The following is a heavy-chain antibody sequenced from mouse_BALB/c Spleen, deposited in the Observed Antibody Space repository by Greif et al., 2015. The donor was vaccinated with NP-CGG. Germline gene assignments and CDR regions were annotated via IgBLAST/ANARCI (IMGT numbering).Heavy chain of an antibody. CDR3: TRGRRRDFDF. Sequence: VQLQQSGAELVKPGASVKLSCKASGYTFISYYMYWVKQRPGQGLEWIGEINPSNGGANLNEKFKSKATLTVDKSSSTAYMQLSSLTSEDSAVYFCTRGRRRDFDFWGQGTTLTGSS. V-gene: IGHV1S81*02. J-gene: IGHJ2*01. CDR1: GYTFISYY. CDR2: INPSNGGA. D-gene: IGHD1-2*01.